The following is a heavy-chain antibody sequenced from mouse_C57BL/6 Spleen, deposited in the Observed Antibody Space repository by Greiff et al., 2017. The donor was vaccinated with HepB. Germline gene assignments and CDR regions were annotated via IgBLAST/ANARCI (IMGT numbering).Heavy chain of an antibody. CDR1: GFTFSSYA. CDR2: ISSGGDYI. V-gene: IGHV5-9-1*02. J-gene: IGHJ1*03. D-gene: IGHD1-1*01. CDR3: TRDHGSSYYWYFDV. Sequence: EVKLMESGEGLVKPGGSLKLSCAASGFTFSSYAMSWVRQTPEKRLEWVAYISSGGDYIYYADTVKGRFTISRDNARNTLYLQMSSLKSEDTAMYYCTRDHGSSYYWYFDVWGTGTTVTVSS.